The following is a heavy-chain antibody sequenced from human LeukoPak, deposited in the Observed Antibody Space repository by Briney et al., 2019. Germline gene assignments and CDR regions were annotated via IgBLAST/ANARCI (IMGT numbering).Heavy chain of an antibody. V-gene: IGHV1-24*01. J-gene: IGHJ3*02. Sequence: ASVKVSCKVSGYTLTELSMHWVRQAPGKGLEWMGGFDPEDGETIYAQKFQGRVTMAEDTSTDTDYMELSSLRSEDTAVYYCATTPSTYGAFDIWGQGTMVTVSS. CDR1: GYTLTELS. D-gene: IGHD2-2*01. CDR2: FDPEDGET. CDR3: ATTPSTYGAFDI.